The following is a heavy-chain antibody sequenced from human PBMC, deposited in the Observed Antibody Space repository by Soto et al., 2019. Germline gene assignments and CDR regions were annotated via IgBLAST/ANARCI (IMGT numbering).Heavy chain of an antibody. CDR3: ALSHTVTTDY. CDR1: GLTFSSYW. D-gene: IGHD4-17*01. J-gene: IGHJ4*02. Sequence: EVQLVESGGGLVQPGGSLRLSCAASGLTFSSYWMHWVRQAPGKGLVWVSRINSDGSSTNYADSVKGRFTISRDNAKNTLYLQMRSLRAEDTAVYYCALSHTVTTDYWGQGTLVTVSS. CDR2: INSDGSST. V-gene: IGHV3-74*01.